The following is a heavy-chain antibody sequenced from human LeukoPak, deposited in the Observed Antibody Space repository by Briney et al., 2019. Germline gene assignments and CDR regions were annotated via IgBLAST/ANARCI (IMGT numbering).Heavy chain of an antibody. V-gene: IGHV1-69*13. J-gene: IGHJ4*02. CDR1: GGTFSSYA. D-gene: IGHD3-16*02. CDR3: ASMEITFGGVIAPYYFDY. Sequence: ASVKVSCKASGGTFSSYAISWVRQAPGQGLEWMGGIIPIFGTANYAQKFQGRATITADESTSTAYMELSSLRSEDTAVYYCASMEITFGGVIAPYYFDYWGQGTLVTVSS. CDR2: IIPIFGTA.